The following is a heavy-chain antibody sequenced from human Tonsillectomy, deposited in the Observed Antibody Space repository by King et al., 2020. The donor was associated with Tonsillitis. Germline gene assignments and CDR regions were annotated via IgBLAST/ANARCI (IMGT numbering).Heavy chain of an antibody. Sequence: QLQESGPGLVKPSETLSLTCSVSGGSISGSNYYWGWIRQPPGKGLEWIGVIYYTGGTHYNPSLTSRVTISVDTSKNQFSLKLTSVTAADAAVYYCGRHSSSDYGDSWGQGTLVPVSS. CDR3: GRHSSSDYGDS. V-gene: IGHV4-39*01. CDR1: GGSISGSNYY. J-gene: IGHJ5*02. D-gene: IGHD4/OR15-4a*01. CDR2: IYYTGGT.